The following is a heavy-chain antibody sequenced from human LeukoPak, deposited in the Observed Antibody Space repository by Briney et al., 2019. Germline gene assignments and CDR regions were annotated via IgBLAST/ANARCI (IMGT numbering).Heavy chain of an antibody. V-gene: IGHV1-8*01. Sequence: GASVKVSCKASGYTFTNYDVSWVRQATGQGLEWMGWMNPNSGNTGYARKFQGRVTLTRDTSIGTAYMEVTNLKPEDTAVYYCARGGSLAVAPHQYYFDYWGQGTLVTVSS. D-gene: IGHD6-19*01. CDR3: ARGGSLAVAPHQYYFDY. J-gene: IGHJ4*02. CDR1: GYTFTNYD. CDR2: MNPNSGNT.